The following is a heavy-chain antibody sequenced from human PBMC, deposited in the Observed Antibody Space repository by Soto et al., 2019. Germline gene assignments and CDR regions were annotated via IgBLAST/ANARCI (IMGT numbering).Heavy chain of an antibody. V-gene: IGHV3-30-3*01. CDR2: ISYDGSNK. CDR3: ARDRRLRFLEWLLYRTGGMDV. CDR1: GFTFSSYA. D-gene: IGHD3-3*01. J-gene: IGHJ6*02. Sequence: LGGSLRLSCAASGFTFSSYAMHWVRQAPGKGLERVAVISYDGSNKYYADSVKGRFTISRDNSKNTLYLQMNSLRAEDTAVYYCARDRRLRFLEWLLYRTGGMDVWGQGTTVTSP.